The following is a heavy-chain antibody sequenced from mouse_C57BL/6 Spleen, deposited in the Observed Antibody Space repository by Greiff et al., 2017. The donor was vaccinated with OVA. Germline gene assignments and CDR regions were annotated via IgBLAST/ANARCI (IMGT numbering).Heavy chain of an antibody. Sequence: VQLQQPGAELVRPGSSVKLSCKASGYTFTSYWMDWVKQRPGQGLEWIGNIYPSDSETHYNQKFKDKATLTVDKSSSTAYMQLSSLTSEDSAVYNCARETTRGTWFAYWGKGTLVTVSA. J-gene: IGHJ3*01. CDR1: GYTFTSYW. CDR2: IYPSDSET. CDR3: ARETTRGTWFAY. V-gene: IGHV1-61*01.